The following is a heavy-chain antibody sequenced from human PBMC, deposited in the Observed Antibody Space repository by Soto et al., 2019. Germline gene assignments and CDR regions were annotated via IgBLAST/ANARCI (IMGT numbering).Heavy chain of an antibody. CDR2: IIPIFGTA. D-gene: IGHD2-2*01. CDR1: GGTFSSYA. CDR3: ARDMRYCSSTSCFGSLNFDY. Sequence: SVKVSCKASGGTFSSYAISWVRQAPGQGLEWMGGIIPIFGTANYAQKFQGRVTITADESTSTAYMELSSLRSEDTAVYYCARDMRYCSSTSCFGSLNFDYWGQGTLVTVSS. V-gene: IGHV1-69*13. J-gene: IGHJ4*02.